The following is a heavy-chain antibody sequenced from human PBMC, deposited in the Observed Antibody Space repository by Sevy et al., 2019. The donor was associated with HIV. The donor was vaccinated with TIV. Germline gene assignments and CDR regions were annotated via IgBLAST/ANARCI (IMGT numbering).Heavy chain of an antibody. D-gene: IGHD3-16*01. CDR3: AGWGGGLDV. CDR1: TFTFNDYW. Sequence: GGSLRLSCAASTFTFNDYWMNWVRQAPGKGLEWVANINQHGSEKYFVDSVKGRFTISRDNAKNSLYLQMNSLRAEDTAGDYFAGWGGGLDVWGQGTTVTVSS. J-gene: IGHJ6*02. V-gene: IGHV3-7*01. CDR2: INQHGSEK.